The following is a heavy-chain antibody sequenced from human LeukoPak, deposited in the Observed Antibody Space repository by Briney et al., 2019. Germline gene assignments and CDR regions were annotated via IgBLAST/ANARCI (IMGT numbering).Heavy chain of an antibody. D-gene: IGHD6-13*01. V-gene: IGHV1-8*01. CDR1: GYTFTSYD. Sequence: ASVKVSCKASGYTFTSYDINWVRQATGQGLEWMGWMNPIRGKTTYAQKFQGRVTMTRNTSISTAYMEQSSLRSEDTTVYYCARGIAAAGLIWFDPWGQGPRSPSPQ. J-gene: IGHJ5*02. CDR3: ARGIAAAGLIWFDP. CDR2: MNPIRGKT.